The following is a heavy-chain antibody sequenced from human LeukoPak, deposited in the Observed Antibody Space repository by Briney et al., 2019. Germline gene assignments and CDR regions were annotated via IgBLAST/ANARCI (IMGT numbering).Heavy chain of an antibody. D-gene: IGHD2-2*01. V-gene: IGHV1-2*04. J-gene: IGHJ5*02. Sequence: GASVKVSCKASGYTFTGYYMHWVRQAPGQGLEWMGWVNPNSGGTNYAQKFQGWVTMTRDTSISTAYMELSRLRSDDTAVYYCARAGTSNDWFDPWGQGTLVTVSS. CDR2: VNPNSGGT. CDR1: GYTFTGYY. CDR3: ARAGTSNDWFDP.